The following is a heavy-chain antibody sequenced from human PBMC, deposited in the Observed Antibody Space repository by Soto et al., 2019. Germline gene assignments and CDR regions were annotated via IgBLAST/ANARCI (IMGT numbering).Heavy chain of an antibody. CDR3: VSARANWGLSGMDV. Sequence: SETLSLTCAVSGGSISSGGYSWSWIRQPPGKGLEWIGYIYHSGSTYYDPSLKSRVTISVDRSKNQFSLKLSSVTAADTAVYYCVSARANWGLSGMDVWGQGTTVTVSS. V-gene: IGHV4-30-2*01. CDR2: IYHSGST. J-gene: IGHJ6*02. CDR1: GGSISSGGYS. D-gene: IGHD7-27*01.